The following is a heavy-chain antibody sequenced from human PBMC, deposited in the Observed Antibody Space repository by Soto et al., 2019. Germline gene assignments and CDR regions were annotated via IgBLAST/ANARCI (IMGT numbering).Heavy chain of an antibody. CDR2: INPNSGGT. J-gene: IGHJ4*02. CDR1: GYTFTGYY. V-gene: IGHV1-2*02. Sequence: GASVKVSFKASGYTFTGYYMHWVRQAPGQGLEWMGCINPNSGGTNYAQKFQGRVTMTRDTSISTAYMELSRLRSDDTAVYYCAREYYYDSSGSSPPLIDYWGQGTLVTVSS. D-gene: IGHD3-22*01. CDR3: AREYYYDSSGSSPPLIDY.